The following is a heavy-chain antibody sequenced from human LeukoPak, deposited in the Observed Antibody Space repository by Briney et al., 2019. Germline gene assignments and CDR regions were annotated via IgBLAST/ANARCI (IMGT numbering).Heavy chain of an antibody. D-gene: IGHD3-16*01. V-gene: IGHV1-8*01. J-gene: IGHJ4*02. CDR2: MNPNSGNT. CDR3: AGEAGYRGGSYFDY. Sequence: GASVKVSCKASGYTFTSYDINWVRQATGQGLEWMGWMNPNSGNTGYAQKFQGRVTMTRNTSISTAYMELSSLRSEDTAVYYCAGEAGYRGGSYFDYWGQGTLVTVSS. CDR1: GYTFTSYD.